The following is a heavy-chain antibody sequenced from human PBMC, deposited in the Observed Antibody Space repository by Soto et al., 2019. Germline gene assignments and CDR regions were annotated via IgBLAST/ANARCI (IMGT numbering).Heavy chain of an antibody. J-gene: IGHJ4*02. CDR3: AVHHHPYCVSSSCYGYYFDS. CDR1: GFTFSTFS. D-gene: IGHD2-2*01. CDR2: ISRSGDNI. V-gene: IGHV3-48*02. Sequence: GGSLRLSCAASGFTFSTFSMNWVRQAPGKGLEWVSYISRSGDNIYYTDSVKGRFTISRDNAKNSLYLQMNSLRDEDTAIYYCAVHHHPYCVSSSCYGYYFDSWGQGTLVTVSS.